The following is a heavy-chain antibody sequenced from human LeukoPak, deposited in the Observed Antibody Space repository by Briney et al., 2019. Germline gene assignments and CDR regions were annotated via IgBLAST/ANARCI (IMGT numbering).Heavy chain of an antibody. D-gene: IGHD1-26*01. J-gene: IGHJ4*02. CDR3: GREIPSGSYAPDY. CDR2: ISSSGRSI. V-gene: IGHV3-21*05. CDR1: GFTFSSYS. Sequence: PGGSLRLSCAASGFTFSSYSMNWVRRAPGKGLEWVSYISSSGRSILYADSVKGRFTVSRDNAKNSLYLQMNNLRAEDTAVYYCGREIPSGSYAPDYWGQGILVIVSS.